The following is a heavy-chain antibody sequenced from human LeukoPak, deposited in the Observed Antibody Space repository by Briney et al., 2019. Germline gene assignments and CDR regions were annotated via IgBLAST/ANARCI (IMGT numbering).Heavy chain of an antibody. V-gene: IGHV4-38-2*01. D-gene: IGHD1-26*01. CDR2: IYHSEST. CDR3: ARSMWGHDAFDI. J-gene: IGHJ3*02. Sequence: KPTETLSLTCAVSGYSISSGNYWGWIRQPPGKGLEWIGSIYHSESTYYNPSLKSRVTISLDTSKNQFSLRLSSVTAADTAVYYCARSMWGHDAFDIWGQGTMVTVSS. CDR1: GYSISSGNY.